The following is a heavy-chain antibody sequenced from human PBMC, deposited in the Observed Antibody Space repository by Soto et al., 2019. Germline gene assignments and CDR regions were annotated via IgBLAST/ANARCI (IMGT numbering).Heavy chain of an antibody. Sequence: GGSLRLSCAASGFTFSSYAMSRVRQAPGKGLEWVSAISGSGGSTYYADSVKGRFTISRDNSKNTLYLQMNSLRAEDTAVYYCAKDFVSLTLQAAFDIWGQGTMVTVSS. CDR1: GFTFSSYA. D-gene: IGHD4-4*01. CDR2: ISGSGGST. V-gene: IGHV3-23*01. J-gene: IGHJ3*02. CDR3: AKDFVSLTLQAAFDI.